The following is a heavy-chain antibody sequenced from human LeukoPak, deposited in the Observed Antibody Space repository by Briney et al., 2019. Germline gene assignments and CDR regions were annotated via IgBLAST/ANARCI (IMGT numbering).Heavy chain of an antibody. J-gene: IGHJ4*02. CDR1: GYTFTGYY. CDR2: INPNSGGT. Sequence: ASVKVSCKAAGYTFTGYYMFWVRQAPGQGLEWMGRINPNSGGTNYAQKFQGRVTMTRDTSISTAYMELSRLRSDDTAVYYCARDLRYFDWLENYFDYWGQGTLVTVSS. D-gene: IGHD3-9*01. V-gene: IGHV1-2*06. CDR3: ARDLRYFDWLENYFDY.